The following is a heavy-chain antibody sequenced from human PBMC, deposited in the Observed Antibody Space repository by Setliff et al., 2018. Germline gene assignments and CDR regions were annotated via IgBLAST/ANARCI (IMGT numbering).Heavy chain of an antibody. J-gene: IGHJ5*02. V-gene: IGHV4-61*09. Sequence: PSETLSLTCSVSGASITSGGFYWTWIRQPAGKGLEWIGHISPSGSTTYNPSFKSRVTISIDTSKNQFSLKVNSVTAADTAVYFCARVLVRGYNWFDPWGQGTLVTVSS. CDR3: ARVLVRGYNWFDP. CDR1: GASITSGGFY. D-gene: IGHD3-10*01. CDR2: ISPSGST.